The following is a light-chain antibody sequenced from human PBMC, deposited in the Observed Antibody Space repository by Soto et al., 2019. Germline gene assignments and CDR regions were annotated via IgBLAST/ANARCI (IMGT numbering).Light chain of an antibody. J-gene: IGLJ3*02. CDR3: CSYAGSSFWV. V-gene: IGLV2-11*01. CDR1: SSDVGGYNY. CDR2: DVS. Sequence: QSALTQPRSVSGSPGQSVTISCTGTSSDVGGYNYVSWYQQHPGKAPKLMIYDVSKRPSGVPDRFSGSKSGNTASLTISGLQAEDEVDYYCCSYAGSSFWVFGGGTKLTVL.